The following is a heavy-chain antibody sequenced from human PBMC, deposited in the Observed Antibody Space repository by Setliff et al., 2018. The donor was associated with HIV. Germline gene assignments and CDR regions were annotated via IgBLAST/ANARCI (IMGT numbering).Heavy chain of an antibody. J-gene: IGHJ4*02. D-gene: IGHD6-19*01. CDR2: IVALFGAA. V-gene: IGHV1-69*13. CDR3: TWAGQWLGEIDY. CDR1: GGTLSSYA. Sequence: SVKVSCKASGGTLSSYAISWVRQAPGQGLEWMGGIVALFGAANYAPQLQGRVTITADESTRTAYMELSSLRSEDAAVYYCTWAGQWLGEIDYWGQGTLVTVSS.